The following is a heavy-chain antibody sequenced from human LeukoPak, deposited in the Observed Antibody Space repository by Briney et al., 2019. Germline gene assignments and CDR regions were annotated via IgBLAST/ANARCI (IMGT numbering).Heavy chain of an antibody. J-gene: IGHJ3*02. CDR3: AREVITTHDAFDI. CDR2: IYTSGST. CDR1: GGSISSGSYY. V-gene: IGHV4-61*02. D-gene: IGHD3-22*01. Sequence: SETLSLTCTVSGGSISSGSYYWSWIRQPAGKGLEWIGRIYTSGSTNYNPSLKSRVTISVDTSKNQFSLKLSSVTAADTAVYYCAREVITTHDAFDIWGQGTMVTVSS.